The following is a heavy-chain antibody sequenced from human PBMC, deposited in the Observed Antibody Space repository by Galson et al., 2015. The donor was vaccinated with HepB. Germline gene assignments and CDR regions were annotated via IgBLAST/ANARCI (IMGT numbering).Heavy chain of an antibody. V-gene: IGHV3-23*01. Sequence: SLRLSCAASGFTFSSYAMSWVRQAPGKGLEWVSAISGSGGSTYYADSVKGRFTISRDNSKNTLYLQMNSLRAEDTAVYYCAKDRDCSSTSCYISAFDIWGQGTMVTVSS. J-gene: IGHJ3*02. D-gene: IGHD2-2*02. CDR2: ISGSGGST. CDR3: AKDRDCSSTSCYISAFDI. CDR1: GFTFSSYA.